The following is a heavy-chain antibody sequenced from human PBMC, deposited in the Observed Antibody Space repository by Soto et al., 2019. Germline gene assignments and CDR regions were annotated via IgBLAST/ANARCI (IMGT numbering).Heavy chain of an antibody. J-gene: IGHJ3*02. D-gene: IGHD3-22*01. Sequence: GASVKVSCKASGYTFTSYGISWVRQAPGQGLEWMGWISAYNGNTNYAQKFQGRVTMTTDTSTSTAYMELSSLRSEDTAVYYCARDYYERRDDAFDIWGQGTMVTVSS. V-gene: IGHV1-18*01. CDR2: ISAYNGNT. CDR3: ARDYYERRDDAFDI. CDR1: GYTFTSYG.